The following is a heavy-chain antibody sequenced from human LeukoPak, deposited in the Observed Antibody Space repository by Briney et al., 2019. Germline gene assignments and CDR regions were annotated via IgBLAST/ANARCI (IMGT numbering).Heavy chain of an antibody. Sequence: SETLSLTCTISGGSISTYYWSWIRQSPGQGLEWIGYIYYSGSSSYNPALESRVTIPVDTSKNQFSLKLSSVTAADAAMYYCARLTLGYCSGGTCEHFDNWGQGTLVTVSS. D-gene: IGHD2-15*01. CDR1: GGSISTYY. V-gene: IGHV4-59*08. CDR3: ARLTLGYCSGGTCEHFDN. CDR2: IYYSGSS. J-gene: IGHJ4*02.